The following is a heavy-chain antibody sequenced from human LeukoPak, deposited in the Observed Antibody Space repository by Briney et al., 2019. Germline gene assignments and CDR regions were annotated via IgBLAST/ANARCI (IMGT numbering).Heavy chain of an antibody. CDR3: AGYVWGTYRYTNY. D-gene: IGHD3-16*02. J-gene: IGHJ4*02. CDR2: ISGHSDST. Sequence: PGGSLRLSCAASGFTFSSYAMSWVRQAPGQGPEWVSGISGHSDSTYHADSVKGRFTISRDNSKNTLYLQMNSLRADDTAVYYCAGYVWGTYRYTNYWGQGTLVTVSS. CDR1: GFTFSSYA. V-gene: IGHV3-23*01.